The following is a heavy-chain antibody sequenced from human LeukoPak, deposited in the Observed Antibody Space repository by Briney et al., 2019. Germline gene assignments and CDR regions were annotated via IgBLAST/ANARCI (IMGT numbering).Heavy chain of an antibody. D-gene: IGHD3-10*01. J-gene: IGHJ4*02. CDR2: INTNTGNP. V-gene: IGHV7-4-1*02. Sequence: ASVKVSCKASGYTFTSYAMNWVRQAPGQGLEWMGWINTNTGNPTYAQGFTGRFVFSLDTSVSTAYLQISSLKAEDTAVYYCARGLLWFGELPDFDYWGQGTLVTVSS. CDR1: GYTFTSYA. CDR3: ARGLLWFGELPDFDY.